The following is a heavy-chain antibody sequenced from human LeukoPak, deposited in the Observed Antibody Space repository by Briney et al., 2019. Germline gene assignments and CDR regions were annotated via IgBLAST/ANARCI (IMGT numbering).Heavy chain of an antibody. CDR1: GFTFSSYE. J-gene: IGHJ6*02. CDR2: ISSSGSTI. V-gene: IGHV3-48*03. D-gene: IGHD5-12*01. CDR3: ARDRHSGYDPAYYYYYGMDV. Sequence: GGSLRLSCAASGFTFSSYEMNWVRQAPGKGLEWVSYISSSGSTIYYADSVKRRFTISRDNAKNSLYLQMNSLRAEDTAVYYCARDRHSGYDPAYYYYYGMDVWGQGTTVTVSS.